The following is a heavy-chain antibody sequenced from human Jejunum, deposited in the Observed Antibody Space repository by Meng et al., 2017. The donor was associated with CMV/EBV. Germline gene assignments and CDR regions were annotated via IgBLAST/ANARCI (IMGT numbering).Heavy chain of an antibody. CDR3: ARDQTDNYPYNWFDP. CDR1: GFTFSNYV. J-gene: IGHJ5*02. V-gene: IGHV3-30-3*01. D-gene: IGHD1-1*01. Sequence: SGFTFSNYVMHWIRQPPGKGLGWVAVISYDGSTKYYADSVKGRFTISRDNSRNTLYLDVNSLRGDDTAMYYCARDQTDNYPYNWFDPWGQGTLVTVSS. CDR2: ISYDGSTK.